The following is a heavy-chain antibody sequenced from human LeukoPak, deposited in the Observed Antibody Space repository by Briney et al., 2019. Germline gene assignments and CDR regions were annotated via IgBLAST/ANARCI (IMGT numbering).Heavy chain of an antibody. CDR2: INPNSGGT. CDR3: ARVIAAAGIEEYFQH. V-gene: IGHV1-2*06. D-gene: IGHD6-13*01. CDR1: GYTFTGYY. J-gene: IGHJ1*01. Sequence: ASVKVSCKASGYTFTGYYMHWVRQAPGQGLEWMGRINPNSGGTNYAQKFQGRVTMTRDTSISTAYMELSRLRSDDTAVYYCARVIAAAGIEEYFQHWGQGTLVTVSS.